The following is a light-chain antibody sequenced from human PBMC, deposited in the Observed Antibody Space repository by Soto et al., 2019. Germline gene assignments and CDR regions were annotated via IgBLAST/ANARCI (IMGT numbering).Light chain of an antibody. CDR2: KAS. CDR1: QRISSW. J-gene: IGKJ1*01. CDR3: QQYNSYST. Sequence: DIQMTQSPSTLSASVGDRVTITCRASQRISSWLAWYQQKPGKAPKLLINKASSLESGVPSRFSGSGSGTEFTLTISSLQPDDFATYYCQQYNSYSTFGQGTKVDIK. V-gene: IGKV1-5*03.